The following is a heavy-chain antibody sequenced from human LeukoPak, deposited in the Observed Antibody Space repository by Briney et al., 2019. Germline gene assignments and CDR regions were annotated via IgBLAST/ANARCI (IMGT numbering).Heavy chain of an antibody. J-gene: IGHJ5*02. CDR3: AREGEVGTTWSWFDP. CDR1: GDSVSSNSAA. CDR2: TYYRSKWYN. Sequence: SQTLSLTCAISGDSVSSNSAAWNWIRLSPSRGLEWLGRTYYRSKWYNNYAVSVKSRITINPATSKNQFSLQLNSMTPEDTAVYYCAREGEVGTTWSWFDPWGQGTLVTVCS. D-gene: IGHD2/OR15-2a*01. V-gene: IGHV6-1*01.